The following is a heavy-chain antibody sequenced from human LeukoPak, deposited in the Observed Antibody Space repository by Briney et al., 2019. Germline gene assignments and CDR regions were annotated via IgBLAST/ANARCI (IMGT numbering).Heavy chain of an antibody. D-gene: IGHD5-18*01. CDR2: IYYSGST. V-gene: IGHV4-59*01. CDR1: GGSISSYY. Sequence: PSETLSLTCTVSGGSISSYYCSWIRQPPGKGLEWIGYIYYSGSTNYNPSLKSRVTISVDTSKNQFSLKLSSVTAADTAVYYCARAWVDTGFDYWGQGTLVTVSS. J-gene: IGHJ4*02. CDR3: ARAWVDTGFDY.